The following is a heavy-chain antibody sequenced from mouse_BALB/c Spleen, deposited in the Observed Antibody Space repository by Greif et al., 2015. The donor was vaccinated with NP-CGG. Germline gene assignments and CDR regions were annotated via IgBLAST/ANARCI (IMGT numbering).Heavy chain of an antibody. CDR3: VRYYGNPYYYAMDY. CDR2: IRSKSNNYAT. D-gene: IGHD2-1*01. CDR1: GFTFNTYA. Sequence: EVQVVESGGGLVQPKGSLKPSCAASGFTFNTYAMNWVRQAPGKGLEWVARIRSKSNNYATYYADSVKDRFTISRDDSQSMLYLQMNNLKTEDTAMYYCVRYYGNPYYYAMDYWGQGTSVTVSS. J-gene: IGHJ4*01. V-gene: IGHV10-1*02.